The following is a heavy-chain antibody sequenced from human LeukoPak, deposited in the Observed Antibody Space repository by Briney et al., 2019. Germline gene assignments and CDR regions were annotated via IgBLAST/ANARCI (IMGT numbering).Heavy chain of an antibody. D-gene: IGHD1-7*01. J-gene: IGHJ4*02. CDR2: ISAYNGNT. Sequence: GASVKVSCKTSGYTFSSYGVSWVRQAPGQGLEWMGWISAYNGNTDYAQKFQGRITMTTDTSTSRADMGLRSLRSDDTAVYYCARVHAYCGTSTTSCLDYWGQGTLVTVSS. CDR1: GYTFSSYG. CDR3: ARVHAYCGTSTTSCLDY. V-gene: IGHV1-18*01.